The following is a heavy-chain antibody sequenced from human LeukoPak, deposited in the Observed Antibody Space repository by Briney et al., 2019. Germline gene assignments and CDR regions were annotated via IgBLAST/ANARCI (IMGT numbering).Heavy chain of an antibody. CDR3: ARDRIVVVPDVSGVYYYYYGMDV. D-gene: IGHD2-2*01. Sequence: SETLSLTCTVSGGSISSYYWSWIRQPPGKGLEWIGYISYSGSTNYNPSLKSRVTISVDTSKNQFSLKLSSVTAADTAVYYCARDRIVVVPDVSGVYYYYYGMDVWGQGTTVTVSS. J-gene: IGHJ6*02. CDR2: ISYSGST. CDR1: GGSISSYY. V-gene: IGHV4-59*01.